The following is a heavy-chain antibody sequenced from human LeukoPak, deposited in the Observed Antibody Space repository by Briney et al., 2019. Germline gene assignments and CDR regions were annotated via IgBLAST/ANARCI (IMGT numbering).Heavy chain of an antibody. V-gene: IGHV3-23*01. Sequence: GGSRRLSWAASGFTFSSYAMSWVRQAPGKGLEWVSAISGSGGSTYYADSVKGRFTISRDNSKNTLYLQMNSLRAEDTAVYYCAKGWVVRGVTLSRSRYYYYYGMDVWGQGTTVTVSS. CDR3: AKGWVVRGVTLSRSRYYYYYGMDV. J-gene: IGHJ6*02. CDR1: GFTFSSYA. CDR2: ISGSGGST. D-gene: IGHD3-10*01.